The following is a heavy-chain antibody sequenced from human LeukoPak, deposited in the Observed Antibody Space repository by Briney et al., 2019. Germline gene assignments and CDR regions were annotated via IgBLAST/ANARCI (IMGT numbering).Heavy chain of an antibody. Sequence: SETLSLTCAVSGYSISSGYYWGWIRQPPGKGLEWIGSIYHSGSTYYNPSLKRRVTISVDTYKNQSSLKLSSVTAADTAVYYCARHRSGVVVPAADDAFDIWGQGTMVTVSS. D-gene: IGHD2-2*01. CDR3: ARHRSGVVVPAADDAFDI. V-gene: IGHV4-38-2*01. CDR2: IYHSGST. CDR1: GYSISSGYY. J-gene: IGHJ3*02.